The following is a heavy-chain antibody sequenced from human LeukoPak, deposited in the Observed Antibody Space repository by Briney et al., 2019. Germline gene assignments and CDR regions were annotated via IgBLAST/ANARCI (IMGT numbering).Heavy chain of an antibody. Sequence: WASVKVSCKASGYTFTGYYMHWVRQAPGQGLEWMGWINPNSGGTNYAQKFQGRVTMTRDTSISTAYMELSRLRSDDTAVYYCARGTRVYKWNLGFDPWGQGTLVTVSS. D-gene: IGHD1-7*01. CDR2: INPNSGGT. V-gene: IGHV1-2*02. CDR3: ARGTRVYKWNLGFDP. CDR1: GYTFTGYY. J-gene: IGHJ5*02.